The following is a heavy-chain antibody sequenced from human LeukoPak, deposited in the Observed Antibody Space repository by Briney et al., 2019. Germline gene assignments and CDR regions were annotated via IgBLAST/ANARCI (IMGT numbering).Heavy chain of an antibody. D-gene: IGHD3-22*01. CDR2: IKSKTDGETT. J-gene: IGHJ4*02. CDR1: EFTFTSYE. CDR3: AKYDTSVNFDY. V-gene: IGHV3-15*01. Sequence: GGSLRLSCAASEFTFTSYELNWVRQAPGKGLEWVGHIKSKTDGETTDYAAPVKGRFIISRDDSKHTRYLQMNTLKTDDTAVYYCAKYDTSVNFDYWGQGTLVTVSS.